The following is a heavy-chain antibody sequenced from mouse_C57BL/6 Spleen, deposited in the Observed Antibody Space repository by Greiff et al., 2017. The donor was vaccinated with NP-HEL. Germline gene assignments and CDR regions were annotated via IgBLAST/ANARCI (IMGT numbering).Heavy chain of an antibody. CDR2: IDPSDSYT. V-gene: IGHV1-59*01. J-gene: IGHJ1*03. CDR1: GYTFTSYW. CDR3: ARRYYGSRRWYFDV. Sequence: QVQLQQPGAELVRPGTSVKLSCKASGYTFTSYWMHWVKQRPGQGLEWIGVIDPSDSYTNYNQKFKGKATLTVDTSSSTAYMQLSSLTSEDSAVYYCARRYYGSRRWYFDVWGTGTTVTVSS. D-gene: IGHD1-1*01.